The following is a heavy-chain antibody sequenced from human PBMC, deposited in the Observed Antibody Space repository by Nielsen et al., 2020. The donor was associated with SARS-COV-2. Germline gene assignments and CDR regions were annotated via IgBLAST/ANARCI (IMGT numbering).Heavy chain of an antibody. Sequence: GESLKISCAASGFTFSSYWMNWVRQAPGKGLEWVSSISGSGGSTYHAASVKGRFTISRDNSNNVLFLQMNSLRADDTAIYYCAKVPRFCSGTSCLNFDYWGQGTLVTVSS. V-gene: IGHV3-23*01. CDR3: AKVPRFCSGTSCLNFDY. J-gene: IGHJ4*02. CDR1: GFTFSSYW. CDR2: ISGSGGST. D-gene: IGHD2-2*01.